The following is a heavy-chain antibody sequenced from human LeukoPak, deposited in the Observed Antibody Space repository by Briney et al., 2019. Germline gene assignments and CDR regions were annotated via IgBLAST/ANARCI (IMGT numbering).Heavy chain of an antibody. Sequence: GGSLRLSCALSGFTSNTYWMHRVRQTPGKGLEWVANIWHDGSKQFYADSVKGRFSISRDNSKNTVYLQMNSLRAEDTAVYDCAREYYDIFNGHCGRNFYCWG. J-gene: IGHJ1*01. CDR3: AREYYDIFNGHCGRNFYC. CDR1: GFTSNTYW. CDR2: IWHDGSKQ. V-gene: IGHV3-33*01. D-gene: IGHD3-9*01.